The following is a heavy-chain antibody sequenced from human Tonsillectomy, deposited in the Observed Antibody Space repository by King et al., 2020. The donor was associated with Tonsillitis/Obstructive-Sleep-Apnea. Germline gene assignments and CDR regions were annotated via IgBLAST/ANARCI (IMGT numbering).Heavy chain of an antibody. CDR3: ARIRITMVQGVVDYFDY. CDR1: GFSLSNARMG. CDR2: IFFNDEK. J-gene: IGHJ4*02. D-gene: IGHD3-10*01. Sequence: TLKESGPVLVKPTETLTLTVTVSGFSLSNARMGVSWIRQPPGKAREWRSHIFFNDEKSYSTSLKSGPPISKETSKSQVVLTMTNMDPVDTATNYCARIRITMVQGVVDYFDYWGQGTLVTGSS. V-gene: IGHV2-26*01.